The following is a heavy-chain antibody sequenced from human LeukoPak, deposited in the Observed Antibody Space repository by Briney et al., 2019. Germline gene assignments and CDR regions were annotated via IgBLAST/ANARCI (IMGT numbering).Heavy chain of an antibody. CDR2: ISGSGGST. CDR3: ANFGTTVDY. D-gene: IGHD1-1*01. V-gene: IGHV3-23*01. J-gene: IGHJ4*02. Sequence: GGSLRLSCAASGFTSSDYWMSWVRQAPGKGLEWVSAISGSGGSTYYADSVKGRFTISRDNSKNTLYLQMNSLRAEDTAVYYCANFGTTVDYWGQGTLATVSS. CDR1: GFTSSDYW.